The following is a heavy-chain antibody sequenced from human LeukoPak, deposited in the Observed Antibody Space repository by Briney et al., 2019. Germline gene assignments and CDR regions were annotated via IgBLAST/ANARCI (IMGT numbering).Heavy chain of an antibody. CDR3: AKTGVEYASSSGVLDS. V-gene: IGHV1-69*05. CDR2: FNSIFGRA. J-gene: IGHJ4*02. Sequence: SVKVSCKASGGTFTSPAITWVRQAPGQRFEWLGQFNSIFGRAGYAQKFQGRLTITRDEAKNTVYLELSGLRAEDTALYYCAKTGVEYASSSGVLDSWGQGTLVTVSS. D-gene: IGHD6-6*01. CDR1: GGTFTSPA.